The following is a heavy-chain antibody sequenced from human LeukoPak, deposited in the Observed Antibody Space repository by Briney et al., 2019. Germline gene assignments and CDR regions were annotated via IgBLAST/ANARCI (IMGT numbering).Heavy chain of an antibody. CDR2: IKQDGSEK. Sequence: GGPLRLSCAASGFTLSSYAMSWVRQAPGKGLEWVANIKQDGSEKYYVDSAKGRFTISRDNAKNSLFLQMNSLRAEDTAVYYCARDWQWQQLDGDAFDIWGQGTMVTVSS. J-gene: IGHJ3*02. CDR3: ARDWQWQQLDGDAFDI. D-gene: IGHD6-13*01. V-gene: IGHV3-7*04. CDR1: GFTLSSYA.